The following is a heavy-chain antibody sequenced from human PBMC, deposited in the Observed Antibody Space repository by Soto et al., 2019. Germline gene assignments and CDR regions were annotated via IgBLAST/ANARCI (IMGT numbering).Heavy chain of an antibody. CDR3: ARSNPILYRGVGYYYYGMDV. CDR2: IYYSGST. CDR1: GGSISSYY. V-gene: IGHV4-59*01. D-gene: IGHD2-8*01. J-gene: IGHJ6*02. Sequence: SETLSLTCTVSGGSISSYYWSWIRQPPGKGLEWIGYIYYSGSTNYNPSLKSRVTISVDTSKNQFSLKLSSVTAADTAVYYCARSNPILYRGVGYYYYGMDVWGQGTTVTVSS.